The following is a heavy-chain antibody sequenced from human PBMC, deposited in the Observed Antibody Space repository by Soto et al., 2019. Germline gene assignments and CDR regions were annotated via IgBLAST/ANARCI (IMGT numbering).Heavy chain of an antibody. CDR2: IYHSGST. J-gene: IGHJ6*02. CDR3: ARDMVGYCSSTSCYRAFYYYYYGMDV. Sequence: PSETLSLTCAVSGGSISSSNWWSWVRQPPGKGLEWIGEIYHSGSTNYDPSLKSRVTISVDKSKNQFSLKLSSVTAADTAVYYCARDMVGYCSSTSCYRAFYYYYYGMDVWGQGTTVTVSS. CDR1: GGSISSSNW. V-gene: IGHV4-4*02. D-gene: IGHD2-2*03.